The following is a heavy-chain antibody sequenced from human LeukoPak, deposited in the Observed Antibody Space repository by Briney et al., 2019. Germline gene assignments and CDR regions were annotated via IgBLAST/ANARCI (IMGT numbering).Heavy chain of an antibody. V-gene: IGHV1-2*02. D-gene: IGHD3-10*01. J-gene: IGHJ6*02. CDR2: INPNSGGT. CDR1: GYTFTGYY. CDR3: ARDGPGVLLWFGESSYYYGMDV. Sequence: ASVKVSCKASGYTFTGYYMHWVRQAPGQGLEWMGWINPNSGGTNYAQKFQGRVTMTRDTSISTAYMELRSLRSDDTAVYYCARDGPGVLLWFGESSYYYGMDVWGQGTTVTVSS.